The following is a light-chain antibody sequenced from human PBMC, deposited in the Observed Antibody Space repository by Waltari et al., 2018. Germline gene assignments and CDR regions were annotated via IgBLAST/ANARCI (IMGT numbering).Light chain of an antibody. J-gene: IGKJ4*01. CDR2: GAS. Sequence: ATLSCRASQTVRTTYLAWYQQKPGQAPTLVIYGASSRAAGIPDRFSGSGSGTDFSLTISSLEPEDFAVYYCQQYDISPLTFGGGTKVEIK. V-gene: IGKV3-20*01. CDR3: QQYDISPLT. CDR1: QTVRTTY.